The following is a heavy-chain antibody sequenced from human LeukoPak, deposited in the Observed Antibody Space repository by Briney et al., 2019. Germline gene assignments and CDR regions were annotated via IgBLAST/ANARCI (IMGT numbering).Heavy chain of an antibody. Sequence: PSETLSLTCTVSGGSISSYYWSWIRQPPGKGLEWIGYIYYSGSTNYNPSLKSRVTISVDTSKNQFSLKLSSVTAADTAVYYCARGFHVPYYYASGSNLDYWGQGTLVTVSS. CDR3: ARGFHVPYYYASGSNLDY. CDR2: IYYSGST. D-gene: IGHD3-10*01. J-gene: IGHJ4*02. CDR1: GGSISSYY. V-gene: IGHV4-59*01.